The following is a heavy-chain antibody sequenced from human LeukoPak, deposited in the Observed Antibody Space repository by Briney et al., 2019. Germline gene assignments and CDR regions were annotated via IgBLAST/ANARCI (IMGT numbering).Heavy chain of an antibody. CDR1: GFIFTSYE. D-gene: IGHD3-22*01. CDR2: ISGSGNTI. J-gene: IGHJ5*02. Sequence: GGSLRLSCSTSGFIFTSYEMSWVRQAPGKGLEWLSYISGSGNTIYYADSVKGRFTISRHNAKNSLYLQMDSSRVEDTAIYYCARVMIRGWFDPWGQGTLVTVSS. CDR3: ARVMIRGWFDP. V-gene: IGHV3-48*03.